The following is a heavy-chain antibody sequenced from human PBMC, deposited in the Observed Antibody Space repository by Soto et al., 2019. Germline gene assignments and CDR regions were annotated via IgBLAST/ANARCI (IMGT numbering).Heavy chain of an antibody. D-gene: IGHD6-6*01. CDR3: ARNVFEYGSSRVRGDAFDL. V-gene: IGHV3-30*04. Sequence: QVQLVESGGGVVQPGRSLRLSCAASGFTFSSYAMHWVRQAPGKGLEWVAVISYDGSNKYYADSVKGRFTISRDNSKNTRYLQMNSLRAEDTAVYYCARNVFEYGSSRVRGDAFDLWGQGTMVTVSS. J-gene: IGHJ3*01. CDR1: GFTFSSYA. CDR2: ISYDGSNK.